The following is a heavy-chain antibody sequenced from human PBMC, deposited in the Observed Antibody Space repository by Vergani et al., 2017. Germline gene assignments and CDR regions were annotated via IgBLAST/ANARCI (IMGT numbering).Heavy chain of an antibody. CDR3: ATPQTVTTGGMEV. CDR1: GYTFTDHY. CDR2: VDPEDGET. V-gene: IGHV1-69-2*01. J-gene: IGHJ6*02. D-gene: IGHD4-17*01. Sequence: EVQLVQSGAEVKKPGATMKISCKVSGYTFTDHYMHWVKQAPGNGLEWMGLVDPEDGETIYAEKFKGRVTIAADTSTDTAHLELSSLRSEDTAVYYCATPQTVTTGGMEVWGQGTTVIVSS.